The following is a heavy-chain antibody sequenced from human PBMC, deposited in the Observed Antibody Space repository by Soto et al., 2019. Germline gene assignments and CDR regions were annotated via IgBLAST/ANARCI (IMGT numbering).Heavy chain of an antibody. CDR3: ARVPTTVSTSTNFDL. V-gene: IGHV3-74*01. J-gene: IGHJ4*02. CDR2: INPGGSST. Sequence: EVQLVESGGGVVQPGGSLRLSCVVSGFTFTSYWMHWVRQVPGKGLVWVSRINPGGSSTSYAASVKGRFTISRDNAKNLVYLQMNGLRAEDTAVYYCARVPTTVSTSTNFDLWGQGTLVSVSS. CDR1: GFTFTSYW. D-gene: IGHD4-4*01.